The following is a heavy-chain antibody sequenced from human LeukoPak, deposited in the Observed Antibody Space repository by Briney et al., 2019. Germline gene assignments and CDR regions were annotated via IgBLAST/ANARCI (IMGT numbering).Heavy chain of an antibody. D-gene: IGHD1-26*01. J-gene: IGHJ4*02. CDR3: ARGNTFEELLSFFDY. V-gene: IGHV3-30-3*01. Sequence: PGRSLRLSCAASGFTFSSYAMHWVRQAPGKGLEWVAVISYDGSNKYYADSVKGRVTISRDNSKNTLYLQMNSLRAEDTAVYYCARGNTFEELLSFFDYWGQGTLVTVSS. CDR2: ISYDGSNK. CDR1: GFTFSSYA.